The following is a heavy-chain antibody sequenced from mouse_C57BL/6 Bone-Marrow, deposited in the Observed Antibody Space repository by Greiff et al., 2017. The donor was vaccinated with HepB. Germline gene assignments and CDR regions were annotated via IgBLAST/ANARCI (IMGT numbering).Heavy chain of an antibody. V-gene: IGHV14-1*01. CDR3: TPNYYGSRYFDY. D-gene: IGHD1-1*01. CDR2: IDPEDGDT. Sequence: VQLKQSGAELVRPGASVKLSCTASGFNIKDYYMHWVKQRPEQGLEWIGRIDPEDGDTEYAPKFQGKATMTADTSSNTAYLQLSSLTSEDTAVYYCTPNYYGSRYFDYWGQGTTLTVSS. CDR1: GFNIKDYY. J-gene: IGHJ2*01.